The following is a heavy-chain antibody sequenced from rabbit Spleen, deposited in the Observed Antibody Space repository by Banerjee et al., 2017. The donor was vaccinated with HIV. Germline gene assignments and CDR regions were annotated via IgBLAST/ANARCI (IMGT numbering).Heavy chain of an antibody. J-gene: IGHJ6*01. CDR1: GFTISSSYW. Sequence: QEQLEESGGDLVKPEGSLTLTCTASGFTISSSYWMCWVRQAPGKGVEWIACIYGGSSGSTYYASWAKGRFTISKTSSTTVTLQMTSLTAADTATYFCARDTGSSFSSYGMDLWGPGTLVTVS. V-gene: IGHV1S45*01. CDR3: ARDTGSSFSSYGMDL. CDR2: IYGGSSGST. D-gene: IGHD8-1*01.